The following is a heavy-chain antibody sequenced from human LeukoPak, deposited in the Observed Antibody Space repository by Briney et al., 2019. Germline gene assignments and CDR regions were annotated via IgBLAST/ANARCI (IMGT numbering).Heavy chain of an antibody. CDR3: ARIYCSSISCHFDY. J-gene: IGHJ4*02. V-gene: IGHV3-7*01. CDR1: GFTFSSYW. Sequence: GGSLRLSCAASGFTFSSYWMSWVRQAPGRGLDWVANIKQGGSERYYVDSVKGRFTISRDDAKSSLYLQMNSLRAEDTAVYYCARIYCSSISCHFDYWGQGTLVTVSS. D-gene: IGHD2-2*01. CDR2: IKQGGSER.